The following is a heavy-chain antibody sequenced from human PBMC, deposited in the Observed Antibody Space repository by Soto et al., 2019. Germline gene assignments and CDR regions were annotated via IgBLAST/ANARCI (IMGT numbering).Heavy chain of an antibody. Sequence: GASVKLSCKASGGTFSSYAISWMRQAPGQGLEWMGGIIPIFGTANYAQKFQGRVTITADESTSTAYMELSSLRSEDTAVYYCASALIVVVANYYYYGMDVWGQGTTVTVSS. CDR3: ASALIVVVANYYYYGMDV. J-gene: IGHJ6*02. V-gene: IGHV1-69*13. D-gene: IGHD2-15*01. CDR1: GGTFSSYA. CDR2: IIPIFGTA.